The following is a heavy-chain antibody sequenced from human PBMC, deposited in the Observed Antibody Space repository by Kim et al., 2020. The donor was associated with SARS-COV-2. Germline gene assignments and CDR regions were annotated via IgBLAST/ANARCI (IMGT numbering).Heavy chain of an antibody. V-gene: IGHV3-23*01. D-gene: IGHD3-16*01. CDR3: AKDRPGGDAFDI. CDR1: GFTFSRSA. Sequence: GGSLRLSCAASGFTFSRSAMSWVRQAPGKGLEWVSAIDGSGARTYYADSVKGRFTISRDNSKNTLYLQMNSLRADDTALYYCAKDRPGGDAFDIWGQG. CDR2: IDGSGART. J-gene: IGHJ3*02.